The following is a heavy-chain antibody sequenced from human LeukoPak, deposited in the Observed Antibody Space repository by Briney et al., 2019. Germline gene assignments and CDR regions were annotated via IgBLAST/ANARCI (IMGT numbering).Heavy chain of an antibody. Sequence: GGSLRLSCAASGFTFDDYAMHWVRQAPGKGLEWVSGISWNSGGIGYADSVKGRFTISRDNAKNSLYLQMNSLRADDTAFYFCAKDRRITFPRGGFDIWGQGTMVTVSS. J-gene: IGHJ3*02. V-gene: IGHV3-9*01. CDR3: AKDRRITFPRGGFDI. CDR2: ISWNSGGI. CDR1: GFTFDDYA. D-gene: IGHD2/OR15-2a*01.